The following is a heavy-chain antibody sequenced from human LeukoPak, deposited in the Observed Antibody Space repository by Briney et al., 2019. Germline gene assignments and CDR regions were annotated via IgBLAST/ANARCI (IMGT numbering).Heavy chain of an antibody. J-gene: IGHJ3*02. CDR1: GESFSGYR. CDR3: ARASDAFDI. V-gene: IGHV4-34*01. Sequence: PSETLSLTCAVYGESFSGYRWNWIRQPPGKGLEWIGEINHRGSTNYNPSLKSRVTMSVDTSKNQFSLKLSSVTAADTAVYYCARASDAFDIWGQGTMVTVSS. CDR2: INHRGST.